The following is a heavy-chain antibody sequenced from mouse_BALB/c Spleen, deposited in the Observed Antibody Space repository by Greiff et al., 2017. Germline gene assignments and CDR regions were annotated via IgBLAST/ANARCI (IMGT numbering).Heavy chain of an antibody. J-gene: IGHJ2*01. Sequence: EVKVVESGGGLVKPGGSLKLSCAASGFTFSSYTMSWVRQTPEKRLEWVATISSGGGNTYYPDSVKGRFTISRDNAKNNLYLQMSSLRSEDTALYYCARYHYGSSYYFDYWGQGTTLTVSS. CDR2: ISSGGGNT. CDR1: GFTFSSYT. CDR3: ARYHYGSSYYFDY. V-gene: IGHV5-9*03. D-gene: IGHD1-1*01.